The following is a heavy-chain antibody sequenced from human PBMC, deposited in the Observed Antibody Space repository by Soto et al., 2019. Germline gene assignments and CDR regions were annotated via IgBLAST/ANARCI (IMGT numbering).Heavy chain of an antibody. CDR3: ATGFYSSSIDH. CDR1: GFTFATYG. D-gene: IGHD3-22*01. CDR2: PWYDGSEN. Sequence: QVRLVKSGGCVVQPGTSLRLSCAASGFTFATYGMHWVRQPPGKGLQWVAVPWYDGSENFYGDSVKGRFTMSRDSSKNTLNLQMDSLTAEDTAVYYCATGFYSSSIDHWGQGTLVTVTS. J-gene: IGHJ4*02. V-gene: IGHV3-33*01.